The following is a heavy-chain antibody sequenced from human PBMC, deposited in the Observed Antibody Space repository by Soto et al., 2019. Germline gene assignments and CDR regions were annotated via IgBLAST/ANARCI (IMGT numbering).Heavy chain of an antibody. D-gene: IGHD1-26*01. J-gene: IGHJ6*02. V-gene: IGHV2-5*02. Sequence: QITLKESGPTLVKPTQTLTLTCTFSGFSFTTSGVGVGWVRQPPGKALEWLALLYWDDDKRYSSSLKSRLTTXKXXSKNQVVLTMTNMDPVDTATYYCAHRPGEGNGRASYYGMDVWGQGTTVTVSS. CDR3: AHRPGEGNGRASYYGMDV. CDR1: GFSFTTSGVG. CDR2: LYWDDDK.